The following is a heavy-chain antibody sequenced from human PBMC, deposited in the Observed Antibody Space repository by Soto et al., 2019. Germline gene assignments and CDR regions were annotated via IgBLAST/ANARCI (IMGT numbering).Heavy chain of an antibody. D-gene: IGHD2-15*01. CDR2: IVPIFGPP. CDR1: GGTFSSYA. Sequence: QGQLVQSGAEVKKPGSSVKVSCKASGGTFSSYAISWVRQAPGHGLKWMGGIVPIFGPPNYAQNFQGRVTITADESTSTAYMELRSLRSEDTAIYYCVRERGGHIDYWGQGTLVTVSS. V-gene: IGHV1-69*12. J-gene: IGHJ4*02. CDR3: VRERGGHIDY.